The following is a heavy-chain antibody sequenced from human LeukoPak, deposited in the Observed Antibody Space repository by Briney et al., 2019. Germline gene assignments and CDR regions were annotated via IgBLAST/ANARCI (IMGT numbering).Heavy chain of an antibody. J-gene: IGHJ4*02. CDR2: MNPNSGNT. D-gene: IGHD5-18*01. CDR3: ARGGYSYGLIDY. Sequence: ASVKVSCKASGYTFTSYDINWVRQAPGQGLEWMGWMNPNSGNTGYAQKFQGRVTITRNTSISTAYMELSSLRSEDTAVYYCARGGYSYGLIDYWGQGTLVTVSS. V-gene: IGHV1-8*03. CDR1: GYTFTSYD.